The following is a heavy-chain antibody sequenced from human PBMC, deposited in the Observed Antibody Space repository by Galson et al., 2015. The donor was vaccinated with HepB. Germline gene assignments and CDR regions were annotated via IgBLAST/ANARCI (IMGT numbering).Heavy chain of an antibody. Sequence: TLSLTCTVSGGSISSSSYYWGWIRQPPGKGLEWIGSIYHSGSTYYNPSLKSRVTISVDTSKNQFSLKLSSVTAADTAVYYCASYVGGKPAFDIWGQGTMVTVSS. V-gene: IGHV4-39*01. CDR1: GGSISSSSYY. J-gene: IGHJ3*02. CDR2: IYHSGST. D-gene: IGHD4-23*01. CDR3: ASYVGGKPAFDI.